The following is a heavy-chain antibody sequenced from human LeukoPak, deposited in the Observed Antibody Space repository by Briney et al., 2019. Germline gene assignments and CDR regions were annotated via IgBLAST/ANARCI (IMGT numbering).Heavy chain of an antibody. J-gene: IGHJ6*03. Sequence: SETLSLTCTVSDGSISGGSSYWGWIRQPPGKGLEWIGSIYYSGSTYYNPSLKSRVTISVDTSKYQFSLNLSSVTAADTAVYFCAGPNYYYMDIWGKGTTVTVSS. V-gene: IGHV4-39*01. CDR3: AGPNYYYMDI. CDR2: IYYSGST. CDR1: DGSISGGSSY.